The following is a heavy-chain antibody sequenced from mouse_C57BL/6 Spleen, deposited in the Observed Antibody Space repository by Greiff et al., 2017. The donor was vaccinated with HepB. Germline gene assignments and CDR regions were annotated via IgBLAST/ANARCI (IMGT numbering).Heavy chain of an antibody. Sequence: QVQLQQPGAELVRPGTSVKLSCKASGYTFTSYWMHWVKQRPGQGLEWIGVIDPSDSYTNYNQKFKGKATLTVDTSSSTAYMQLSSLTSEDSAVYYCARGNDYAYAMDYWGQGTSVTVSS. CDR1: GYTFTSYW. CDR2: IDPSDSYT. D-gene: IGHD2-4*01. CDR3: ARGNDYAYAMDY. J-gene: IGHJ4*01. V-gene: IGHV1-59*01.